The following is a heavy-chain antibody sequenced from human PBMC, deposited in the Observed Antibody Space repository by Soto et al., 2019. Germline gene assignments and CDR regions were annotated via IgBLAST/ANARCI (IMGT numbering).Heavy chain of an antibody. V-gene: IGHV1-46*01. Sequence: QVRLVQSGSGVKKPGASVKVSCKASGYTFTTHYMHWVRQAPGQGLEWMGIINPSGGRTTYALKFQGRVTMTSDTSTNTVYVELTSLRSEDTAIYFCARAGENYGSGTFSPPLRYYFNSWGQGTLVTVSS. J-gene: IGHJ4*02. CDR3: ARAGENYGSGTFSPPLRYYFNS. CDR1: GYTFTTHY. CDR2: INPSGGRT. D-gene: IGHD3-10*01.